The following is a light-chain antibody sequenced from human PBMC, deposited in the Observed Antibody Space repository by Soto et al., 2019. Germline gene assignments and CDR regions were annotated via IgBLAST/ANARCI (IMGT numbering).Light chain of an antibody. CDR1: QSISSW. V-gene: IGKV1-5*01. CDR2: DAS. J-gene: IGKJ1*01. CDR3: QQYNSYSWT. Sequence: DIQMTQSPSTLSASVGDRVTITCRASQSISSWLDWYQQKPGKAPKLLIYDASSLESGVPSRFSGSGSGTEFTLTIRSLQPDDFATYYCQQYNSYSWTFGQGTQVEIK.